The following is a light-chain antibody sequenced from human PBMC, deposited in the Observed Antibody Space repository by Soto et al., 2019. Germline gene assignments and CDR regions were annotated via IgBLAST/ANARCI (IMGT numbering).Light chain of an antibody. V-gene: IGKV1-27*01. CDR2: VAS. CDR3: QKYDSAPLT. CDR1: QGIIAY. J-gene: IGKJ5*01. Sequence: DTPHTQSRPVLPASVGDRAPFTCRMRQGIIAYLAWYQQKLGKVPKLLIYVASTLQSGVPSRFSGTGSGTDFTLTISSLQPEDVATYYCQKYDSAPLTTGQGTRLQI.